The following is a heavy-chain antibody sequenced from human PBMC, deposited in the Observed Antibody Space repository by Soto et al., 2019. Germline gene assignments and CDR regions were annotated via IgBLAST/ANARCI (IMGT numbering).Heavy chain of an antibody. V-gene: IGHV3-30*03. D-gene: IGHD5-12*01. CDR1: GFAFGSHG. CDR2: ISHDGQNQ. Sequence: QVQLVESGGGVVQPGRSLKLSCIGSGFAFGSHGMHWVRQVSGKGLEWVAVISHDGQNQYYRDSVKGRITISRDNSKNSLYLEVNSLRVEDTAVYHCARERADNVVAPVATSGMDVWGQGTAVTLSS. J-gene: IGHJ6*02. CDR3: ARERADNVVAPVATSGMDV.